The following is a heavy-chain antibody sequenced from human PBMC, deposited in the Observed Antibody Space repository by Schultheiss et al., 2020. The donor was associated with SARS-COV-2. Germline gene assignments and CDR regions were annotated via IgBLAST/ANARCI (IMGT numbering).Heavy chain of an antibody. V-gene: IGHV3-20*04. CDR1: GFTFDDYG. CDR3: AKSGPRIVVVTAIDY. J-gene: IGHJ4*02. D-gene: IGHD2-21*02. CDR2: INWNGGSI. Sequence: GGSLRLSCAASGFTFDDYGMSWVRQAPGKGLEWVSGINWNGGSIGYADSVKGRFTISRDNAKNSLYLQMNSLRVEDTALYYCAKSGPRIVVVTAIDYWGQGTLVTVSS.